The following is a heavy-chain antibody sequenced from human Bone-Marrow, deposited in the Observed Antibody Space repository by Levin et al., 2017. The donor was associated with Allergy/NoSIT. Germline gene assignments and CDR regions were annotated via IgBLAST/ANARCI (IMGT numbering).Heavy chain of an antibody. CDR2: ISPNGRNT. CDR1: GFTFGSYA. D-gene: IGHD1-26*01. CDR3: AKGYSGSFTAGFHY. Sequence: GGSLRLSCAASGFTFGSYAMTWVRQAPGKGLEWVSAISPNGRNTYYADSVKGRFTISRDNSKNTLSLQMSSLRAEDKALYYCAKGYSGSFTAGFHYWGQGTLVTVSS. J-gene: IGHJ4*02. V-gene: IGHV3-23*01.